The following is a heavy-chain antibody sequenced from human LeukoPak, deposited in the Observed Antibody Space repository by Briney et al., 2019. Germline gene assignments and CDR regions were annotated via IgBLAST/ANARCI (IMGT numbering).Heavy chain of an antibody. CDR1: GYTFTGYY. V-gene: IGHV1-2*02. Sequence: ASVRVSCKASGYTFTGYYMHWVRQAPGQGLEWMGWINPNSGGTNYAQKFQGRVTMTRDTSISTAYMELSRLRSDDTAVYYCASWNYYYYYMDVWGKGTTVTVSS. CDR2: INPNSGGT. J-gene: IGHJ6*03. CDR3: ASWNYYYYYMDV. D-gene: IGHD1-1*01.